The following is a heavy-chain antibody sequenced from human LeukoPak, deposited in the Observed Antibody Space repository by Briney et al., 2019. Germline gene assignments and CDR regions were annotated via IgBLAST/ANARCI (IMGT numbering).Heavy chain of an antibody. CDR1: GFTFSSYA. V-gene: IGHV3-23*01. CDR3: AKGPIGVVVITHFDY. D-gene: IGHD3-22*01. J-gene: IGHJ4*02. Sequence: GGSLRLSCAASGFTFSSYAMSWVRQAPGKGLEWVSAISGSGGSTYYADSVKGRFTISRDNSKNTLYLQMNSLRAEDTAVYYCAKGPIGVVVITHFDYWGQGTLVTVSS. CDR2: ISGSGGST.